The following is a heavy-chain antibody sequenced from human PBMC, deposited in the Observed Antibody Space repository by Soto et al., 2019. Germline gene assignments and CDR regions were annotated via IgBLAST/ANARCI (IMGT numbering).Heavy chain of an antibody. CDR2: INPNSSGT. CDR1: GYTFTGHH. Sequence: GASVKVSCKASGYTFTGHHMHWVRQAPGQGLEWMGWINPNSSGTNAAQMFQGRVTMTRDTSISTAYMELSRLISHDTALYYCAGKDPTERKYYGMDVWGQGTKVTVSS. V-gene: IGHV1-2*02. CDR3: AGKDPTERKYYGMDV. D-gene: IGHD1-1*01. J-gene: IGHJ6*02.